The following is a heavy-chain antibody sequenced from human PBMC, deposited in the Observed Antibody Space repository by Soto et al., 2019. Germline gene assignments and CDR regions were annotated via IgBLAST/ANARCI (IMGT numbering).Heavy chain of an antibody. D-gene: IGHD1-1*01. CDR2: VSPHAANT. Sequence: EVQLLESGGDLVQPGGSLRLSCVASGFTFDSCDMNWVRQAPGKGLEWVAGVSPHAANTYYADSVRGRFIISRDDSRKTVSLDMNSLRGEDSAVYYCATEGAKTTWNFDYWGQGTVVTVSS. V-gene: IGHV3-23*01. J-gene: IGHJ4*02. CDR3: ATEGAKTTWNFDY. CDR1: GFTFDSCD.